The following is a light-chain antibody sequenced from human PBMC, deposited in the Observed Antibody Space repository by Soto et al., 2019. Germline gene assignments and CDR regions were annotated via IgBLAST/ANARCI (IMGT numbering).Light chain of an antibody. J-gene: IGKJ4*01. CDR2: MGS. CDR3: MQALQIPLT. CDR1: QSLLHSHGYTY. Sequence: DIVMTQSPVSLPVTPGEPASISCRSSQSLLHSHGYTYLDWYLQKPGQSPQLLIYMGSTRASGVPDRFSGSGSDTDFTLKISRVEAEDVGVYYWMQALQIPLTFGGGTKVEIK. V-gene: IGKV2-28*01.